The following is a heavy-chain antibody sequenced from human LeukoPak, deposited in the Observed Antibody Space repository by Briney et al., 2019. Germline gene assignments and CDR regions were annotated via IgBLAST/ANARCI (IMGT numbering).Heavy chain of an antibody. J-gene: IGHJ6*02. CDR1: GFTFSSYS. D-gene: IGHD2-2*01. V-gene: IGHV3-21*01. Sequence: GGSLRLSCAASGFTFSSYSMNWVRQAPGKGLEWVSSISSSSSYIYYADSVKGRFTISRDNAKNSLYLQMNSLRAEDTAVYYCARGTSPYNYGMDVWGQGTTVTVSS. CDR2: ISSSSSYI. CDR3: ARGTSPYNYGMDV.